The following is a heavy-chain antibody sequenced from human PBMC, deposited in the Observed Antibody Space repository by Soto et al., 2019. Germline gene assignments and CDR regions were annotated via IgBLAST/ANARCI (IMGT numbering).Heavy chain of an antibody. CDR1: GGSISSVDYY. CDR2: IYYSGST. J-gene: IGHJ4*02. V-gene: IGHV4-30-4*01. D-gene: IGHD4-17*01. Sequence: SETLSLTCTVSGGSISSVDYYWSWIRQPPGKGLEWIGYIYYSGSTYYNPSLKSRVTISVDTSKNQFSLKLSSVTAADTAVYYCARDPARGGADYGPVVWGQGTLVTVSS. CDR3: ARDPARGGADYGPVV.